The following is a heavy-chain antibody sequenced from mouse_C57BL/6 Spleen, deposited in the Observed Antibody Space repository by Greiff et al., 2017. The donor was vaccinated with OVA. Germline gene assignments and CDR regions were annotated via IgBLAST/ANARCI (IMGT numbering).Heavy chain of an antibody. J-gene: IGHJ4*01. D-gene: IGHD1-1*01. V-gene: IGHV2-6*01. CDR3: ARTYYGSSQENAMDY. CDR2: IWGVGST. CDR1: GFSLTSYG. Sequence: VQRVESGPGLVAPSQSLSITCTVSGFSLTSYGVDWVRQSPGKGLEWLGVIWGVGSTNYNSALKSRLSISKDNSKSQVFLKMNSLQTDDTAMYYCARTYYGSSQENAMDYWGQGTSVTVSS.